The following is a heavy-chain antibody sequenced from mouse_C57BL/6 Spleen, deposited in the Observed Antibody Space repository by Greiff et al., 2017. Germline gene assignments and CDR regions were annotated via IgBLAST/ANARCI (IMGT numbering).Heavy chain of an antibody. V-gene: IGHV1-80*01. CDR2: IYPGDGDT. Sequence: VQLQQSGAELVKPGASVKISCKASGYAFSSYWMNWVKQRPGKGLEWIGKIYPGDGDTNYNGKFKGKATLTADKTSSTAYMQLSSLTSEDSSVYLCARGSTRRDFDYWGQGTTLTVSS. CDR1: GYAFSSYW. CDR3: ARGSTRRDFDY. J-gene: IGHJ2*01.